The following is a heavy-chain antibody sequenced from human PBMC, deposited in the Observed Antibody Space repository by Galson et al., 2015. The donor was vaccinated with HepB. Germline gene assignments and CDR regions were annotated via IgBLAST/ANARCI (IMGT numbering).Heavy chain of an antibody. CDR2: IKSNTDGGTT. J-gene: IGHJ4*02. Sequence: SLRLSCAASGFTFSNAWMSRVRQAPGKGLEWVGRIKSNTDGGTTDYAAPVKGRFTISRDDSKNTLYLQMNSLKTEDTAVYYCTTLEEEWLELSYYFDYWGQGTLVTVSS. CDR3: TTLEEEWLELSYYFDY. D-gene: IGHD6-19*01. V-gene: IGHV3-15*01. CDR1: GFTFSNAW.